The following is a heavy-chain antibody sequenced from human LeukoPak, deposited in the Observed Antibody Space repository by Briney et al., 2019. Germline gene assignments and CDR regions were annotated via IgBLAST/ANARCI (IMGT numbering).Heavy chain of an antibody. CDR1: GGSISSGGYY. CDR2: IYYSGST. D-gene: IGHD5-24*01. J-gene: IGHJ4*02. V-gene: IGHV4-31*03. Sequence: PSETLSLTCTVSGGSISSGGYYWSWIRQHPGKGLEWTGYIYYSGSTYYNPSLKSRVTISVDKSKNQFSLKLSSVTAADTAVYYCARDRDGFYYFDYWGQGTLVTVSS. CDR3: ARDRDGFYYFDY.